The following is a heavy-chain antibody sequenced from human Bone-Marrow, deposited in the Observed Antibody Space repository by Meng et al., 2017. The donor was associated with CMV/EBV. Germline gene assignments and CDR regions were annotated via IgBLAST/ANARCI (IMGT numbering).Heavy chain of an antibody. CDR1: GFTFDDHA. V-gene: IGHV3-9*01. CDR3: ARDSYYDVYYYGMDV. Sequence: SLKISCAASGFTFDDHAMHWVRQTPGKGLEWVSSISWNSGNIDYVDSVKGRFTISRDNAKNSLHLQMNSLRAEDTAVYYCARDSYYDVYYYGMDVWGQGTTVTVSS. CDR2: ISWNSGNI. D-gene: IGHD3-22*01. J-gene: IGHJ6*02.